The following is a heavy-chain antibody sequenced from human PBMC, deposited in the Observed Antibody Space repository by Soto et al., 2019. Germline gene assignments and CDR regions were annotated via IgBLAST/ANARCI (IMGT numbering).Heavy chain of an antibody. CDR1: GYTFTNSG. D-gene: IGHD4-17*01. J-gene: IGHJ4*02. Sequence: ASVKASCKASGYTFTNSGFSWVRQAPGEGLERVGWIRVNNGDTHYAQNLQGRVTMTTDTSTSTAFMELRSLRYDETAVYYCARDLAYSDVNAHSWGQGTLVT. CDR2: IRVNNGDT. CDR3: ARDLAYSDVNAHS. V-gene: IGHV1-18*01.